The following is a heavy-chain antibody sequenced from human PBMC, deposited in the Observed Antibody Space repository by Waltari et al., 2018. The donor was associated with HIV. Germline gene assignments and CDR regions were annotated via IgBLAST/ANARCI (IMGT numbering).Heavy chain of an antibody. CDR3: ATLGGGTRDY. CDR1: GFTISDAC. D-gene: IGHD3-16*01. Sequence: EVQLVDSGGGLVKPGGSLRLSCAASGFTISDACVGWVRQAPGEGLEWVGRIKSQMDGGKTDYAATMKGRFTISGDESKNTLYLQMNSLKVEDTAMYYCATLGGGTRDYWGQGTLVTVSS. CDR2: IKSQMDGGKT. V-gene: IGHV3-15*01. J-gene: IGHJ4*02.